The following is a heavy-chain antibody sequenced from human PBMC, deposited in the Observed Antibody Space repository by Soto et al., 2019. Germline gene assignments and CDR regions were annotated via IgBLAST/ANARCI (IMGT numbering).Heavy chain of an antibody. CDR3: ARGVPYYDILTGYYNSNWFDP. CDR1: GGSVSSGSYY. J-gene: IGHJ5*02. CDR2: IYYSGST. D-gene: IGHD3-9*01. V-gene: IGHV4-61*01. Sequence: SETLSLTCTVSGGSVSSGSYYWSWIRQPPGKGLEWIGYIYYSGSTNYNPSLKSRVTISVDTSKNQFSLKLSSVTAADTAVYYCARGVPYYDILTGYYNSNWFDPWGQGTLVTV.